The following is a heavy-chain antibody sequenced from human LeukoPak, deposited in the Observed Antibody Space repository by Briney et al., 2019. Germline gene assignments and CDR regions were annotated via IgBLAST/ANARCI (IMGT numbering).Heavy chain of an antibody. CDR1: GFTVSSSY. Sequence: GGSLRLSCAASGFTVSSSYMTWVRQAPGKGLEWGSVIYSGGTRYYADSVKGRFTISRDNSKNTLYLQMNSLRDEDTAVYYCARDSGDGDYTPDMDVWGRGTTVTVSS. D-gene: IGHD2-21*02. V-gene: IGHV3-66*01. CDR2: IYSGGTR. CDR3: ARDSGDGDYTPDMDV. J-gene: IGHJ6*03.